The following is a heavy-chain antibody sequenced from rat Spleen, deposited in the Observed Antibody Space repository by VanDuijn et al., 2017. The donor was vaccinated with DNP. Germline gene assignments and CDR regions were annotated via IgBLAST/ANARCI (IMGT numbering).Heavy chain of an antibody. CDR2: VTKAGTT. Sequence: EVLFQESGPGLVKPSQSLSLTCSVTGFSITNNFKWSWIRKFPGNRLEWMGYVTKAGTTDYNPSLKSRISLTLDTSKNRFFLQLKSVTTEDTATYYCAIQLGVFDYWDQGVMVTVSS. D-gene: IGHD5-1*01. CDR1: GFSITNNFK. CDR3: AIQLGVFDY. J-gene: IGHJ2*01. V-gene: IGHV3-3*01.